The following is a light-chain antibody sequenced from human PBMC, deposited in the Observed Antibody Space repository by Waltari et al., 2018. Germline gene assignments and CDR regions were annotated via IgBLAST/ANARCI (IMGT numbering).Light chain of an antibody. CDR2: DIT. V-gene: IGLV2-14*01. CDR3: SSYTSSGTLRI. CDR1: NSDVGGYNY. J-gene: IGLJ2*01. Sequence: QSVLTQPASVSGSPGQSITISCTGTNSDVGGYNYVSWYQQYPGKAPRLMINDITKRPSGVSKRFSGSKSGNTASLTISGLQAEDEADYYCSSYTSSGTLRIFGGGTKVTAL.